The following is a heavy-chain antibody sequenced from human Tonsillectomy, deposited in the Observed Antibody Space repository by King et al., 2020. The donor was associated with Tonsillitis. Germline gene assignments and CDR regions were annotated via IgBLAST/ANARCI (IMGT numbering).Heavy chain of an antibody. CDR1: GYSFANYW. V-gene: IGHV5-51*01. CDR2: IYPDDSDT. Sequence: QLVQSGAEVKKPGESLKISCKASGYSFANYWVAWVRQMPGKGLEWMGIIYPDDSDTRYSPSFQGQVTISADKSISTAYLQWSSLKASDTAIYYCAKPLSSGYSFGPFDSWGQGTLVTVSS. D-gene: IGHD5-18*01. J-gene: IGHJ4*02. CDR3: AKPLSSGYSFGPFDS.